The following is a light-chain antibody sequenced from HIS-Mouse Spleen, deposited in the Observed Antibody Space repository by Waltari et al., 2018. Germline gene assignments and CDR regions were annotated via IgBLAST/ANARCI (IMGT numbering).Light chain of an antibody. J-gene: IGLJ3*02. CDR1: SSDVGGYNY. Sequence: QSALTQPASVSGSPGQSITISCTGTSSDVGGYNYVSWYQQHPGKAPKLMMYDVSNRPSWVSNRFSGSKSGNTASLTISGLQAEDEADYYCSSYTSSSTQVFGGGTKLTVL. CDR2: DVS. CDR3: SSYTSSSTQV. V-gene: IGLV2-14*03.